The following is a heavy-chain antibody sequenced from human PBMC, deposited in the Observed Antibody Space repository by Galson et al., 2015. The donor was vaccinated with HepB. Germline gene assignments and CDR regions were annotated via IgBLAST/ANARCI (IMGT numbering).Heavy chain of an antibody. CDR2: ISRNTGTI. CDR1: GFILNNYS. J-gene: IGHJ3*02. D-gene: IGHD3-3*01. CDR3: AKDEGGGSGYSNSDAFDI. Sequence: SLRLSCAASGFILNNYSMNWVRQAPGKGLEWVSYISRNTGTIYYPDSVKGRFTISRDNAKNSLYLQMNSLRDEDTAVYYCAKDEGGGSGYSNSDAFDIWGQGTLVTVSS. V-gene: IGHV3-48*02.